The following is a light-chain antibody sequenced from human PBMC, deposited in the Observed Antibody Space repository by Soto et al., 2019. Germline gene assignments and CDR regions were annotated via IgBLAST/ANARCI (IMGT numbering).Light chain of an antibody. Sequence: QSVLTQPASVSGSPRQSITISCIGTSSDVGGYNYVSWYQQHPGKAPKLMIYDVSNRPSGVSNRFSGSKSGNTASLTISGLQAEDEADYYCSSYTSSSTLVFGGGTQLTVL. CDR2: DVS. J-gene: IGLJ2*01. V-gene: IGLV2-14*01. CDR1: SSDVGGYNY. CDR3: SSYTSSSTLV.